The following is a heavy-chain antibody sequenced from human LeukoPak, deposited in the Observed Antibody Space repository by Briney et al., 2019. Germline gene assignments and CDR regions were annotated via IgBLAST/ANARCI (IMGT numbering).Heavy chain of an antibody. CDR2: IKQDGSEK. V-gene: IGHV3-7*01. Sequence: GGSLRLSCAASGFTFSSYSMNWVRQAPGKGLEWVANIKQDGSEKYYVDSVKGRFTISRDNAKNSLYLHMNSLRAEDTAVYYCARDFVTDYWGQGTLVTVSS. CDR1: GFTFSSYS. D-gene: IGHD2-21*01. CDR3: ARDFVTDY. J-gene: IGHJ4*02.